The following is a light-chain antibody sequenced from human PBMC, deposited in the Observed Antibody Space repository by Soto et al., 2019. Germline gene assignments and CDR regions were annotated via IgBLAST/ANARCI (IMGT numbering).Light chain of an antibody. CDR2: KAS. J-gene: IGKJ1*01. V-gene: IGKV1-5*03. Sequence: DIQMTQSPSTLSASVEDRVTITCRASQSISSWLAWYQQKPGTAPKLLIYKASTLQTGVPSRFSGSGSGTEFTLTISSLQPDDFATYYCQQYNDNWTFGQGTKVDI. CDR1: QSISSW. CDR3: QQYNDNWT.